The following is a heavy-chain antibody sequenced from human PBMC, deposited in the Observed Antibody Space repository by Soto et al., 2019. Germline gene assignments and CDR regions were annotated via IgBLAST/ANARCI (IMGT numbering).Heavy chain of an antibody. J-gene: IGHJ4*02. CDR2: ISAYNENT. V-gene: IGHV1-18*01. CDR3: ARDQESITDRILQY. CDR1: GDTFASFG. D-gene: IGHD3-10*01. Sequence: ASVKVSCKASGDTFASFGFSWVRQAPGQGLEWLGWISAYNENTHYAQKVRDRVTLTTDTSTNTAYMELRSLTSDDTAVYYCARDQESITDRILQYWGQGTRVTVS.